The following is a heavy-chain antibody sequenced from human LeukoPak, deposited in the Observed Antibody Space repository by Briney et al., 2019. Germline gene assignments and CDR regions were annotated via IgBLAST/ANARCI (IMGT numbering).Heavy chain of an antibody. CDR2: INPNSGGT. J-gene: IGHJ4*02. V-gene: IGHV1-2*02. Sequence: EASVKVSCKASGYTFTGYYVHWVRQAPGQGLEWMGWINPNSGGTNYAQKFQGRVTMTRDTSISTAYMELSRLRSDDTAVYYCARVGSREKWELKYYFDYWGQGTLVTVSS. D-gene: IGHD1-26*01. CDR1: GYTFTGYY. CDR3: ARVGSREKWELKYYFDY.